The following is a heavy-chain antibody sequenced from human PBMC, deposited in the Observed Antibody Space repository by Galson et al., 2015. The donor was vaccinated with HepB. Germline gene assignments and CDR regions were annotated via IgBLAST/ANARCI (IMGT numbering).Heavy chain of an antibody. CDR1: GGTFSSYA. V-gene: IGHV1-69*13. J-gene: IGHJ6*02. Sequence: SVKVSCKASGGTFSSYAISWVRQAPGQGLEWMGGIIPIFGTANSAQKFQDRVTITADESTSTAYMEVSSLRYEDTAIYYCARDQRGIENYYYYYGLAVWGQGTTVTVSS. D-gene: IGHD3-16*01. CDR3: ARDQRGIENYYYYYGLAV. CDR2: IIPIFGTA.